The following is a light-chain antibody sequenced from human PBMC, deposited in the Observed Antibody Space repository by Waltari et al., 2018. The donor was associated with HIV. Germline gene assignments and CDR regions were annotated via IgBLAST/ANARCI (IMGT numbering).Light chain of an antibody. CDR2: DNS. CDR1: NMGGKN. V-gene: IGLV3-21*02. J-gene: IGLJ3*02. Sequence: SYVLTQPPSVSVAPGQTASMTCGGNNMGGKNVHWYQQKPGQAPVLLVYDNSDRPSGNPERIAGSKSGNTAALTISRVEAGDEADYYCQVWDSSSDDWVFGGGTKLTVL. CDR3: QVWDSSSDDWV.